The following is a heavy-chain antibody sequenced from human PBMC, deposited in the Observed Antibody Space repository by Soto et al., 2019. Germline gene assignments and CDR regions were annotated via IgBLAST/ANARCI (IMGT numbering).Heavy chain of an antibody. CDR3: GKDGSAYSSSLYYFDY. CDR1: GFTFSSYA. D-gene: IGHD6-13*01. CDR2: ISGSGGST. V-gene: IGHV3-23*01. J-gene: IGHJ4*02. Sequence: GGSLRLSCAASGFTFSSYAMSWVRQAPGKGLEWVSAISGSGGSTYYADSVKGRFTISRDNSKNTLYLQMNSLRAEDTAVYYCGKDGSAYSSSLYYFDYWGQGTLVTVSS.